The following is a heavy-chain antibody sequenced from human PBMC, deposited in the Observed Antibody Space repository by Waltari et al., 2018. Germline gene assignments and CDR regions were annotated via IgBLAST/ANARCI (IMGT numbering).Heavy chain of an antibody. CDR3: AKEGSRDGYNYYY. CDR1: GFTFSSYG. J-gene: IGHJ4*02. Sequence: QVQLVESGGGVVQPGRSLRPSCAASGFTFSSYGMHWVRQAPGKGLEWVAVISYDGSNKYYADSVKGRFTISRDNSKNTLYLQMNSLRAEDTAVYYCAKEGSRDGYNYYYWGQGTLVTVSS. V-gene: IGHV3-30*18. CDR2: ISYDGSNK. D-gene: IGHD5-12*01.